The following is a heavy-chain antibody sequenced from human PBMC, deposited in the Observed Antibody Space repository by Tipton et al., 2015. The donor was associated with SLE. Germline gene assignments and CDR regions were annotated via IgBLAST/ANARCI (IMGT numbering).Heavy chain of an antibody. D-gene: IGHD2-2*01. CDR3: ARLGDIVVVREAFDI. CDR1: GFTFSSYG. J-gene: IGHJ3*02. V-gene: IGHV3-30*19. CDR2: ISYDGSNK. Sequence: LRLSCAASGFTFSSYGMHWVRQAPGKGLEWVAVISYDGSNKYYADSVKGRFTISRDNSKNTLYLQMNSLRAEDTAVYYCARLGDIVVVREAFDIWGQGTMVTVSS.